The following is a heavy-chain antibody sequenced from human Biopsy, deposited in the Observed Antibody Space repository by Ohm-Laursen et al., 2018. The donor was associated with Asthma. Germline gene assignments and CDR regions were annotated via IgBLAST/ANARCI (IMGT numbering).Heavy chain of an antibody. J-gene: IGHJ3*02. CDR1: GGSVSTGSYY. Sequence: GTLSLTCIVSGGSVSTGSYYWSWIRQPPGKGLEWLGYIYYPGSDNYNPSLKSRVTISVDTSKNQFSLRLNSVTAADTAVYCCARDGGLTSYPGTFHIWGQGTMVTVSS. CDR3: ARDGGLTSYPGTFHI. CDR2: IYYPGSD. D-gene: IGHD1-1*01. V-gene: IGHV4-61*01.